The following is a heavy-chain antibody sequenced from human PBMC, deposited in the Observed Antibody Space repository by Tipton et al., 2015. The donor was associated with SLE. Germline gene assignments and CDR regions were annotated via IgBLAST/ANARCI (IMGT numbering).Heavy chain of an antibody. J-gene: IGHJ6*02. CDR1: GFTFSSYA. D-gene: IGHD1-14*01. V-gene: IGHV4-59*01. CDR2: IYYSGST. Sequence: LRLSCSASGFTFSSYAMHWVRQAPGKGLEWIGYIYYSGSTNYNPSLKSRVTISVDTSKNQFSLKLSSVTAADTAVYYCARDGGILHPGYYYYYGMDVWGQGTTVTVSS. CDR3: ARDGGILHPGYYYYYGMDV.